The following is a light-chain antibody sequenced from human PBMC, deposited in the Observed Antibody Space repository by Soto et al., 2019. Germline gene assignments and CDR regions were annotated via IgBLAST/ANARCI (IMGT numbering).Light chain of an antibody. Sequence: EIVLTQSPDTLSVSPWERATLSCRASQSISRTLAWYQQKSGQPPRVFIYGASTRATGIPARFSGSGSGTDFTLTISRLEPEDFAVYYCQQYGSSPPMYTFGQGTKVDI. CDR2: GAS. J-gene: IGKJ2*01. CDR1: QSISRT. CDR3: QQYGSSPPMYT. V-gene: IGKV3-20*01.